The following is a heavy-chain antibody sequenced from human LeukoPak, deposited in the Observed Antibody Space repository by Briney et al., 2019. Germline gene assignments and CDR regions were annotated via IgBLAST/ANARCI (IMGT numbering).Heavy chain of an antibody. Sequence: PGRSLRLSCEASGFSFSDSGMHWVRQAPGKGLEWVAVLWSDERIKYYADPVKGRFTISRDNSKKTVWLQMDSLTVEDTALYYCATEGPDGTYSYFHHRGQGTLVIASS. CDR3: ATEGPDGTYSYFHH. D-gene: IGHD1-26*01. V-gene: IGHV3-33*08. CDR2: LWSDERIK. J-gene: IGHJ4*02. CDR1: GFSFSDSG.